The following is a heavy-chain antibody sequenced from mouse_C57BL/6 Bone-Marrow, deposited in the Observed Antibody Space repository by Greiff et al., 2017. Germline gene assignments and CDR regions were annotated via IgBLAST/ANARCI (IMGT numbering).Heavy chain of an antibody. CDR3: ARGRALYFDV. CDR2: IYPGDGDT. J-gene: IGHJ1*03. CDR1: GYAFSSSW. V-gene: IGHV1-82*01. Sequence: VQLQQSGPELVKPGASVKISCKASGYAFSSSWMNWVKQRPGKGLEWIGRIYPGDGDTNYNGKFKGKATLTADKSSNTAYMQLSSLTTEDSAIYYCARGRALYFDVWGTGTTVTVSS.